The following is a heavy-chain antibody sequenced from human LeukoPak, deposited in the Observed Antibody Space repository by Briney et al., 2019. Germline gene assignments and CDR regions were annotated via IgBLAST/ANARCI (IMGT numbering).Heavy chain of an antibody. CDR2: IYSGGTT. Sequence: PGGSLRLSCAASGFTFSSYEVNWVRQAPGKGLECVSIIYSGGTTYYADSVKGRFTISRDNSKNTLYLQMNSLRAEDTAVYYCARDSSSHYYFDYWGQGTLVTVSS. D-gene: IGHD2-2*01. CDR1: GFTFSSYE. CDR3: ARDSSSHYYFDY. V-gene: IGHV3-53*01. J-gene: IGHJ4*02.